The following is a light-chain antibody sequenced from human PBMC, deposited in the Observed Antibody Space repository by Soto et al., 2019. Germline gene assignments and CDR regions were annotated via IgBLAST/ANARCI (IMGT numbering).Light chain of an antibody. CDR2: NVS. Sequence: ALTPSPLALSVTLGQPAPSSCSSSPRLAFTDGNTYLHWIQQRPGQSPRRLIDNVSNRDSGVPARFTGSGSGTDFTLAISSVEAEDVGMYYCMQRIDWPLWTFGQGTKVDIK. J-gene: IGKJ1*01. V-gene: IGKV2-30*01. CDR3: MQRIDWPLWT. CDR1: PRLAFTDGNTY.